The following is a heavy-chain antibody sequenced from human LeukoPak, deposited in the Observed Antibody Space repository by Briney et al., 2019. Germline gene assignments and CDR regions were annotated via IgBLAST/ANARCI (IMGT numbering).Heavy chain of an antibody. CDR2: IYYSGST. J-gene: IGHJ4*02. V-gene: IGHV4-39*01. Sequence: SETLSLTCTVSGGSISSSSYYWGWIRQPPGKGLEWIGSIYYSGSTYYNPSLKSRVTISVDTSKNQFSLKLSSVTAADTAVYYCAAFSGSYWGGFDYWGQGTLVTVSS. CDR3: AAFSGSYWGGFDY. D-gene: IGHD1-26*01. CDR1: GGSISSSSYY.